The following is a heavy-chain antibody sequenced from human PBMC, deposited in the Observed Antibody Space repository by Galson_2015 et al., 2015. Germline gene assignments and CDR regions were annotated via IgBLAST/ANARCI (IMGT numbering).Heavy chain of an antibody. CDR1: GYTFTSYY. Sequence: SVKVSCKASGYTFTSYYMHWVRQAPVQGLEWMGIINPSGGRTSYAQKFQGRVTMTRDTSTSTVYMELSSLRSEDTAVYYCARAPYSYDSSGYYYWFDPWGQGTLVTVSS. CDR3: ARAPYSYDSSGYYYWFDP. J-gene: IGHJ5*02. V-gene: IGHV1-46*01. D-gene: IGHD3-22*01. CDR2: INPSGGRT.